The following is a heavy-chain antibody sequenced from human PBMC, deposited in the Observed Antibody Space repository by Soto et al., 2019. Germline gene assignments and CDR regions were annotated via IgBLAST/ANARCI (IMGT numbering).Heavy chain of an antibody. V-gene: IGHV3-23*01. CDR2: ISGGGDTT. CDR1: GFTFNNYA. D-gene: IGHD3-10*01. CDR3: AKGRGGSGSLTPRVDF. J-gene: IGHJ4*02. Sequence: EVQLLESGGGLVQPGGSLRLSCAASGFTFNNYAMTWVRQAPGKGLEWVSAISGGGDTTSYADSVKGRFTVSRAGSKKTLYLQMSSLRAEDTALYYCAKGRGGSGSLTPRVDFWGQGTLVTVSS.